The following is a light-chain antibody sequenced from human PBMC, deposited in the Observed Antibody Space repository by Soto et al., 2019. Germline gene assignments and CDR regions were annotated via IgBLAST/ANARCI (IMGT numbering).Light chain of an antibody. CDR1: SSNIGAGYD. V-gene: IGLV1-40*01. CDR2: GNS. J-gene: IGLJ2*01. Sequence: QSVLTQPPSVSGAPGQRVTISCTGSSSNIGAGYDVHWYQQLPGTAPKLLIYGNSNRPSGVPDRFSGSKSGTSASLAITGLQAEDEADYYCQSYDSSLHVVFDGGTKVTVL. CDR3: QSYDSSLHVV.